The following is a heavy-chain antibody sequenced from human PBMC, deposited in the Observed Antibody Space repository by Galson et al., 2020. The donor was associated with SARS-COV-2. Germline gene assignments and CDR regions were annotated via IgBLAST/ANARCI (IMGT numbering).Heavy chain of an antibody. V-gene: IGHV4-34*01. J-gene: IGHJ4*02. Sequence: SETLSLTCAAYGGTFNGYYWSWIRQSPGKGLEWMGEISHSGSIKYYPSLESRGTMSADNAKNHFSLKRTSITVADTAVYYCARGHHQITKLVVFLSGWSFYFDSWGQGTLVTVSS. CDR1: GGTFNGYY. CDR2: ISHSGSI. D-gene: IGHD3-22*01. CDR3: ARGHHQITKLVVFLSGWSFYFDS.